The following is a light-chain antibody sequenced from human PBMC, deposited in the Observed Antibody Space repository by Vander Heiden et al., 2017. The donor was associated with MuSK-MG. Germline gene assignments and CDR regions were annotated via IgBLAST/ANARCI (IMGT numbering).Light chain of an antibody. Sequence: DIVITQSPATLSVSPGERATLACRASQSVSSNLAWYQQKPGQAPRLLIYGASTRATGIPARFSGSGSGTEFTLTISSLQSEDFAVYYCQQDNNWPRTFGQGTKVEIK. CDR3: QQDNNWPRT. V-gene: IGKV3-15*01. CDR2: GAS. CDR1: QSVSSN. J-gene: IGKJ1*01.